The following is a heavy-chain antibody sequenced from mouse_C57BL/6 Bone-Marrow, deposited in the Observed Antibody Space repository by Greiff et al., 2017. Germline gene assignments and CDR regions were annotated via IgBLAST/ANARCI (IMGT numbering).Heavy chain of an antibody. V-gene: IGHV5-9*01. D-gene: IGHD3-1*01. CDR1: GFTFSSYT. CDR3: ERKDTGAARALAWFVY. J-gene: IGHJ3*01. Sequence: EVKLVESGGGLVKPGGSLKLSCAASGFTFSSYTMSWVRQTPEKRLEWVATISGGGGNTYYPDSVKGRFTISRDNAKNTLYLQRSSLRSEDTALYYCERKDTGAARALAWFVYGGEGTLVTFSA. CDR2: ISGGGGNT.